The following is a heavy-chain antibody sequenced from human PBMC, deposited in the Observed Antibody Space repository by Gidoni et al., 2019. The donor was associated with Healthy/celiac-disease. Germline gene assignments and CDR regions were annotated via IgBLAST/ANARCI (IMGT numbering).Heavy chain of an antibody. CDR1: DGPIRGYY. CDR2: SYYSGSS. Sequence: QGQMHQAGPGLVAPSDTVYVACAVADGPIRGYYWSWIRQPPGKGLEWIGYSYYSGSSNYNPFLKSRVNISVDTSKNKFSLKLSSVTAEVTAVYYCARAPGYCSGGSVFHFEHWGQGTLVTVSS. J-gene: IGHJ1*01. CDR3: ARAPGYCSGGSVFHFEH. V-gene: IGHV4-59*07. D-gene: IGHD2-15*01.